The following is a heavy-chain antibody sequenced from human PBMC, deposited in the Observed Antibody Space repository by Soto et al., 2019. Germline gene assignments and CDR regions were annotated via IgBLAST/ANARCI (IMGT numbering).Heavy chain of an antibody. Sequence: SETLSLTCTVSGGSISSYYWSWIRQPPGKGLEWIGYIYYSGSTNYNPSLKSRVTISVDTSKNQFSLKLSSVTAADTAVYYCARGRTIFGVVTSDAFDIWGQGTMVTVS. CDR1: GGSISSYY. J-gene: IGHJ3*02. CDR2: IYYSGST. V-gene: IGHV4-59*01. D-gene: IGHD3-3*01. CDR3: ARGRTIFGVVTSDAFDI.